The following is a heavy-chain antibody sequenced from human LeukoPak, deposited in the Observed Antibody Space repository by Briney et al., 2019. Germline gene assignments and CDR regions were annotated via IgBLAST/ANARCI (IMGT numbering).Heavy chain of an antibody. CDR3: ARDPLLYCSGGSCYGGSFDY. D-gene: IGHD2-15*01. J-gene: IGHJ4*02. Sequence: PSETLSLTCTVSGYSISSNYYWGWIRQPPGKGLEWVGSIYHSGSTYYNPSLKSRVTISVDTSKNQFSLKLSSVTAADTAVYYCARDPLLYCSGGSCYGGSFDYWGQGTLVTVSS. CDR2: IYHSGST. V-gene: IGHV4-38-2*02. CDR1: GYSISSNYY.